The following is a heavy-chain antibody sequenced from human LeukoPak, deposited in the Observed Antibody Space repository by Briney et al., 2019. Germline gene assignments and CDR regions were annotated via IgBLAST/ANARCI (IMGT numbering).Heavy chain of an antibody. CDR1: GYTFTSYG. CDR3: ARTVVPAAIGGEGWFDP. Sequence: ASVKVSCKASGYTFTSYGISWVRQAPGQGLEWMGWISAYNGNTNYAQKLQGRVTMTTDTSTSTAYMELRSLRSDDTAVYYCARTVVPAAIGGEGWFDPWGQGTLVTVSS. D-gene: IGHD2-2*02. V-gene: IGHV1-18*01. CDR2: ISAYNGNT. J-gene: IGHJ5*02.